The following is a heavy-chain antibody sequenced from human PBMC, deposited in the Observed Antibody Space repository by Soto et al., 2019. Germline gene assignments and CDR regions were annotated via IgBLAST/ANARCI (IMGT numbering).Heavy chain of an antibody. D-gene: IGHD3-22*01. CDR3: ARQLDSSGYYWAI. CDR1: GYSFTSYW. Sequence: RGESLKISCKGSGYSFTSYWIAWVRQMPGKGLEWMGIIYPGDSDTRYSPSFQGQVTISADKSISTAYLQWSSLKASDTAIYYCARQLDSSGYYWAIWGQGTMVTVSS. J-gene: IGHJ3*02. CDR2: IYPGDSDT. V-gene: IGHV5-51*01.